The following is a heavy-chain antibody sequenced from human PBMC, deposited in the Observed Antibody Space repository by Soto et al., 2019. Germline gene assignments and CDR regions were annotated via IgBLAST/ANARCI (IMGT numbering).Heavy chain of an antibody. Sequence: SETLSLTCAVYGGSFSGYYWSWIRQPPGKGLEWIGEINHSGSTNYNPSLKSRVTISVDTSKNQFSLKLSSVTAADTAVYYCARLDSLLGRVDYWGQGTLVTVSS. CDR2: INHSGST. V-gene: IGHV4-34*01. J-gene: IGHJ4*02. CDR1: GGSFSGYY. D-gene: IGHD1-1*01. CDR3: ARLDSLLGRVDY.